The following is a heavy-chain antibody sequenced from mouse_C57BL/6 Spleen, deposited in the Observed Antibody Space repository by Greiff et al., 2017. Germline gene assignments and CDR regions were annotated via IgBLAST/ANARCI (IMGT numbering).Heavy chain of an antibody. CDR1: GYTFTSYW. CDR2: INPSNGGT. V-gene: IGHV1-53*01. CDR3: ARSSSITTVVATPFAY. Sequence: QVQLQQPGTELVKPGASVKLSCKASGYTFTSYWMHWVKQRPGQGLEWIGNINPSNGGTNYNEKFKSKATLTVDKSSSTAYMQLSSLTSEDSAVXYCARSSSITTVVATPFAYWGQGTLVTVSA. D-gene: IGHD1-1*01. J-gene: IGHJ3*01.